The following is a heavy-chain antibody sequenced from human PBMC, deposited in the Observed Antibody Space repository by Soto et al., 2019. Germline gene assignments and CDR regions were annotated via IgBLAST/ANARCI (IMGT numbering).Heavy chain of an antibody. J-gene: IGHJ3*02. CDR2: ISAYNGNT. CDR3: ARDRENSVHAFDI. V-gene: IGHV1-18*01. D-gene: IGHD1-1*01. Sequence: GASVKVSCKASGYTFTSYGISWARQAPGQGLEWMGWISAYNGNTNYAQKLQGRVTMTTDTSTSTAYMELRGLRSDDTAVYYCARDRENSVHAFDIWGQGTMDPVSS. CDR1: GYTFTSYG.